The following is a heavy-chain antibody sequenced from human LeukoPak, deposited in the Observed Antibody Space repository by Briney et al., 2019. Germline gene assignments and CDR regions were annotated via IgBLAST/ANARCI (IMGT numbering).Heavy chain of an antibody. CDR1: GYTFTSYY. CDR2: INPSGGST. D-gene: IGHD2-2*01. J-gene: IGHJ4*02. Sequence: ASVKVSCKASGYTFTSYYMHWVRQAPGQGLEWMGIINPSGGSTSYAQKFQGRVTMTRDTSTSTVYMELSSLRSEDTAVYYCARGYRGIVVVPAEDGFDYWGQGTLVTVSS. V-gene: IGHV1-46*01. CDR3: ARGYRGIVVVPAEDGFDY.